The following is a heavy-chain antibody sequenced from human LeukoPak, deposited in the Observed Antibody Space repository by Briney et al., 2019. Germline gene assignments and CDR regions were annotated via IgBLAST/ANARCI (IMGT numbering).Heavy chain of an antibody. CDR3: ARPGGSGYPFYYFDY. D-gene: IGHD3-3*01. CDR1: GGSISSSSYY. V-gene: IGHV4-39*01. J-gene: IGHJ4*02. CDR2: IYYSGST. Sequence: PSETLSLTCTVSGGSISSSSYYWGWIRQPPGKGLEWIGSIYYSGSTYYNPSLKSRVTISVDTSKNQFSLKLSSVTAADTAVYYCARPGGSGYPFYYFDYWGQGTLVTVSS.